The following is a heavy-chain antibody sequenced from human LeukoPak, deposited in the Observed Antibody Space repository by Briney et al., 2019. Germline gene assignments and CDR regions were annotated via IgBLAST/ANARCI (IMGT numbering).Heavy chain of an antibody. Sequence: GGSLRLSCAASGFTFSSYAMHWVRQAPGKELEWVAVISYDGSNKYYADSVKGRFTISRDNSKNTLYLQMNSLRAEDTAVYYCARAVFGYEAVSSLGFDYWGQGTLVTVSS. CDR2: ISYDGSNK. CDR3: ARAVFGYEAVSSLGFDY. J-gene: IGHJ4*02. CDR1: GFTFSSYA. V-gene: IGHV3-30-3*01. D-gene: IGHD3-3*01.